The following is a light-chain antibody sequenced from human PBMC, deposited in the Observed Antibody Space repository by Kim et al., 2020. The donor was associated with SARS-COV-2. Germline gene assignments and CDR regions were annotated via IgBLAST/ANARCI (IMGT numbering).Light chain of an antibody. CDR2: DAS. Sequence: LSPGERATLSCRASQSVSSYLAWYQQKPGQAPRLLIYDASNRATGIPARFSGSGSGTDFTLTISSLQPEDSATYFCQQGTSIPLTFGGGTKVDIK. J-gene: IGKJ4*01. CDR3: QQGTSIPLT. CDR1: QSVSSY. V-gene: IGKV3-11*01.